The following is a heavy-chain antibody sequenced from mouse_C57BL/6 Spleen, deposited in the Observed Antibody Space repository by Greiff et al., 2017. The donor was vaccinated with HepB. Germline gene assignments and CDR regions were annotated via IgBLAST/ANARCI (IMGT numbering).Heavy chain of an antibody. CDR1: GYTFTSYW. CDR3: ARGYFDWFAY. V-gene: IGHV1-64*01. CDR2: IHPNSGST. J-gene: IGHJ3*01. D-gene: IGHD2-14*01. Sequence: QVQLQQPGAELVKPGASVKLSCKASGYTFTSYWMHWVKQRPGQGLEWIGMIHPNSGSTNYNEKFKSKATLTVDKSSSTAYMQLSSLTSEDSAVCYCARGYFDWFAYWGQGTLVTVSA.